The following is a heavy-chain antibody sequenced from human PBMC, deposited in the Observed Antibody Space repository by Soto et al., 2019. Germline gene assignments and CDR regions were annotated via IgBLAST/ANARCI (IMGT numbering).Heavy chain of an antibody. J-gene: IGHJ4*02. D-gene: IGHD1-26*01. CDR3: AREIKGGTYFDY. V-gene: IGHV1-3*01. CDR1: GFSSFSFA. CDR2: INGGVDGP. Sequence: QVQLIQSGPVMMQPGASVKVSCKASGFSSFSFAVHWVRQAPGQGPEWLGWINGGVDGPIYAQRFKGRVTITRDSSANIVFLEVNTLTSDDTAVYYCAREIKGGTYFDYWGQGTLVTVSS.